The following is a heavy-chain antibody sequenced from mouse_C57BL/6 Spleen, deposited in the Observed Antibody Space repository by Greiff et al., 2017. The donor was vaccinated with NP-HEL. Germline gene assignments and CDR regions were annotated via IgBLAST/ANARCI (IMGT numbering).Heavy chain of an antibody. D-gene: IGHD2-3*01. J-gene: IGHJ2*01. CDR3: ARNCLGIYDGYYNYFDY. CDR1: GFSLTSYG. Sequence: QVQLQQSGPGLVQPSQSLSITCTVSGFSLTSYGVHWVRQSPGKGLEWLGVIWSGGSTDYNAAFISRLSISKDNSKSQVFFKMNSLQADDTAIYYCARNCLGIYDGYYNYFDYWGQGTTLTVSS. CDR2: IWSGGST. V-gene: IGHV2-2*01.